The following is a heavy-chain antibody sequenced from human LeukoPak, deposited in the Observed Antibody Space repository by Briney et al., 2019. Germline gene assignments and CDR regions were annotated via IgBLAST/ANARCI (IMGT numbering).Heavy chain of an antibody. CDR2: FTDSGDYT. J-gene: IGHJ4*02. V-gene: IGHV3-23*02. D-gene: IGHD2-21*01. CDR3: ARGVMAARLYYFDY. CDR1: GFSFGSHT. Sequence: VGSLRPSCAASGFSFGSHTMDWVRQAPGEGLGWVSGFTDSGDYTYYIASVQGRFTISRDNSKNMLFLQMNSVRAEDTAVYYCARGVMAARLYYFDYWGRGIMVTVSS.